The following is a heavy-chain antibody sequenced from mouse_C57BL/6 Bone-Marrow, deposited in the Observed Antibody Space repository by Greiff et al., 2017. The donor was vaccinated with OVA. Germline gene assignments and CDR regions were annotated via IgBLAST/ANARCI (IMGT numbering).Heavy chain of an antibody. V-gene: IGHV1-63*01. D-gene: IGHD2-4*01. CDR2: IYPGGGYT. CDR1: GYTFTNYW. CDR3: ARSDYDYAMDY. Sequence: QVQLKESGAELVRPGTSVKMSCKASGYTFTNYWIGWAKQRPGHGLEWIGDIYPGGGYTNYNEKFKGKATLTADKSSSTAYMQFSSLTSEDSAIYYGARSDYDYAMDYWGQGTSVTVSS. J-gene: IGHJ4*01.